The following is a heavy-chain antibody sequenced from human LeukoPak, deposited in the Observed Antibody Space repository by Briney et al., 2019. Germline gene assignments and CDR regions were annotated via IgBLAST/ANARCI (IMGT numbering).Heavy chain of an antibody. J-gene: IGHJ3*02. Sequence: GASVKVSCKASGYTFTSYGISWVRQAPGQGLEWMGWISAYNGNTNYAQKLQGRVTMTKDTSTSTAYMELRSLRSDDTAVYYCARDLTVTTESDAFDIWGQGTMVTVSS. V-gene: IGHV1-18*01. CDR2: ISAYNGNT. CDR3: ARDLTVTTESDAFDI. CDR1: GYTFTSYG. D-gene: IGHD4-17*01.